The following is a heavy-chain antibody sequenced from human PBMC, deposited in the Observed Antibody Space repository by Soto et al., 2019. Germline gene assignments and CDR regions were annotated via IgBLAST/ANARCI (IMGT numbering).Heavy chain of an antibody. J-gene: IGHJ3*02. CDR3: ARVASAWIKDAFDI. V-gene: IGHV1-69*12. Sequence: QVQLVQSRAEVKKPGSSVKVSCKASGGTFSSYAISWVRQAPGQELEWMGGIIPIFGTANYAQKFQGRVTITADESTSTGYMELSSLRSEDTAVYFCARVASAWIKDAFDIWGQGTMVTVSS. D-gene: IGHD5-12*01. CDR2: IIPIFGTA. CDR1: GGTFSSYA.